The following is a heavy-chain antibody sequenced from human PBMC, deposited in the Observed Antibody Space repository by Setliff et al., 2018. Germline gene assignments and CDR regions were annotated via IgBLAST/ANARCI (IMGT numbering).Heavy chain of an antibody. Sequence: GGSLRLSCAASGFTFSSYGMHWVRQAPGKGLEWVTFIRYDGTNKYYADSVKGRFIIFRDNSKNTLYLQMNSLKAEDTAVYYCAKAWGSAVAGTPPYYYYGMDVWGQGTTVTVSS. V-gene: IGHV3-30*02. J-gene: IGHJ6*02. CDR3: AKAWGSAVAGTPPYYYYGMDV. D-gene: IGHD6-19*01. CDR1: GFTFSSYG. CDR2: IRYDGTNK.